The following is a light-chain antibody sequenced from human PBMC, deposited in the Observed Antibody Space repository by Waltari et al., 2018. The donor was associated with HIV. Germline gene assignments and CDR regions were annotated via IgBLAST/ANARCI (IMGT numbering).Light chain of an antibody. CDR1: DLGSKS. CDR3: QVWDSSSDQGV. CDR2: DDS. Sequence: SYVLTQPPSVSVAPGETATISCGGNDLGSKSVHWYQQSPGQAPLLVIYDDSDRPSRIPERFSASKFGNTATLTSSRVEAGDEADYYCQVWDSSSDQGVFGGGTKLTVL. J-gene: IGLJ2*01. V-gene: IGLV3-21*04.